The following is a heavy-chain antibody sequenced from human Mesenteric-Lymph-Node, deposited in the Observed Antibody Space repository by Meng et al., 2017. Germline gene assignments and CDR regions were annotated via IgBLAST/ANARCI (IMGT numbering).Heavy chain of an antibody. CDR1: GGSISSGGYY. CDR2: IHDSGST. CDR3: ARVTGKIYYDGSGYPEAFDY. D-gene: IGHD3-22*01. V-gene: IGHV4-30-4*08. Sequence: LPESGPGLVNPSQTLSLPCPVFGGSISSGGYYWSWIRQHPGKGLEWIGYIHDSGSTYYNPSLKSRVTISVDTSKNQFSLKLSSVTAADTAVYYCARVTGKIYYDGSGYPEAFDYWGQGTLVTVSS. J-gene: IGHJ4*02.